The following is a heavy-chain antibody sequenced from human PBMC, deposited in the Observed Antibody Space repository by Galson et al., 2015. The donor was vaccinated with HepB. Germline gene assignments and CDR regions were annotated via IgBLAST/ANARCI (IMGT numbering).Heavy chain of an antibody. CDR2: IKPNSGGT. J-gene: IGHJ2*01. CDR1: GYTFTGHY. CDR3: ARAASSSYYFDL. D-gene: IGHD2-2*01. V-gene: IGHV1-2*04. Sequence: VKVSCKASGYTFTGHYVHWVRLAPGQGLEWMGWIKPNSGGTNYPQKFQGWVTMTRDTSITTAYMEPSRLKSDDTAVYYCARAASSSYYFDLWGRGTLVTVSS.